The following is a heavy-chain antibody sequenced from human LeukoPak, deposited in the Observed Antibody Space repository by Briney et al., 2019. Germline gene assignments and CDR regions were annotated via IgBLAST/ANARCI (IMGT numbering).Heavy chain of an antibody. CDR1: GGSISTYY. V-gene: IGHV4-59*01. CDR3: AKAVAAAGRFGFDP. Sequence: PSETLSLTCTVSGGSISTYYWSWIRQPPGKELEWIGYIYNSGSTNYNPSLQSRVTISVDTSKNQFSLRLTSVTAADTAVYYCAKAVAAAGRFGFDPWGQGTLVTVSS. CDR2: IYNSGST. J-gene: IGHJ5*02. D-gene: IGHD6-13*01.